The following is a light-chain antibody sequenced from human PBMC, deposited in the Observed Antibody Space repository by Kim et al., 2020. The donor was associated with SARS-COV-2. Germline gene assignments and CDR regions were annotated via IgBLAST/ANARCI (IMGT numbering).Light chain of an antibody. CDR3: QQYGQSPTT. J-gene: IGKJ5*01. CDR1: QSVSISY. Sequence: SPGERAILSCRASQSVSISYLAWYQHKPGQSPRLLIHGASSRATGVPDRFRGGGSGTDFTLTITRLEPEDFAVYYCQQYGQSPTTFGQGTRLEIK. V-gene: IGKV3-20*01. CDR2: GAS.